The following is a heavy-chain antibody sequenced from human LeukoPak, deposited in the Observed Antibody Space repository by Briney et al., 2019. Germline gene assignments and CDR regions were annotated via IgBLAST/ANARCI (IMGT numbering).Heavy chain of an antibody. V-gene: IGHV4-38-2*02. D-gene: IGHD3-22*01. Sequence: SETLSLTCAVSGYSISSGYYWGWIRPPPGKGVEWIGSMYHSGSTYYNPSLKSRVTISVDTSKNQFSLMLRSVTAADTAVYYCARDTNYDSSGDAIFDYWGQGTLVTVSS. J-gene: IGHJ4*02. CDR2: MYHSGST. CDR3: ARDTNYDSSGDAIFDY. CDR1: GYSISSGYY.